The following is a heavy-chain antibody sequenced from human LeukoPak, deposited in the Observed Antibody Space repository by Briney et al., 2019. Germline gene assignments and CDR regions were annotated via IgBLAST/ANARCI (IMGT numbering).Heavy chain of an antibody. Sequence: SETLSLTCTVSGGSISSSSYYWGWIRQPPGKGLEWIGSIYYSGSTYYNPSLKSRVTITVDTSKNQFSLKLNSVTAADTAMYYCARVPRYDNSGRIIEYWGQGTLVTVSS. CDR1: GGSISSSSYY. D-gene: IGHD3-22*01. J-gene: IGHJ4*02. V-gene: IGHV4-39*07. CDR2: IYYSGST. CDR3: ARVPRYDNSGRIIEY.